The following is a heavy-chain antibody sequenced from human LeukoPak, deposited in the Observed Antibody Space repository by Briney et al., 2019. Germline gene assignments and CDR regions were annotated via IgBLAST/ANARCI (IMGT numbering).Heavy chain of an antibody. D-gene: IGHD5-18*01. V-gene: IGHV3-30*18. Sequence: GGSLRLSCAASGFTFSSYGMHWVRQAPGKGLEWVAVISYDGSNKYYADSVKGRFTISRDNSKNTLYLQMNSLRAEDTAVYYCAKRLSRYSYGFLPDYRGQGTLVTVSS. CDR1: GFTFSSYG. CDR3: AKRLSRYSYGFLPDY. J-gene: IGHJ4*02. CDR2: ISYDGSNK.